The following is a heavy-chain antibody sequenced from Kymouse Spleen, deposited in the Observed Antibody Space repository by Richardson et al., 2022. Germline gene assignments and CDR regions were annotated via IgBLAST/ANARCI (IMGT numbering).Heavy chain of an antibody. J-gene: IGHJ4*02. D-gene: IGHD2-15*01. V-gene: IGHV4-4*02. CDR1: GGSISSSNW. CDR3: YCSGGSCYFL*L. CDR2: IYHSGST. Sequence: QVQLQESGPGLVKPSGTLSLTCAVSGGSISSSNWWSWVRQPPGKGLEWIGEIYHSGSTNYNPSLKSRVTISVDKSKNQFSLKLSSVTAADTAVYYSYCSGGSCYFL*LLGPGNPGHRLL.